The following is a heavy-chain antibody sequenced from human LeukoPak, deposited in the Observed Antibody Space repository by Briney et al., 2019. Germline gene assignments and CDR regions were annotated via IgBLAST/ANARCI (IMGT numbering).Heavy chain of an antibody. CDR3: ATRGRKLEGYYFDY. V-gene: IGHV3-23*01. CDR1: GFTFSSYA. D-gene: IGHD1-26*01. J-gene: IGHJ4*02. Sequence: PGGSLRLSCAASGFTFSSYAMSWVRQAPGKGLEWVSAISGSGGSTYYADSVKGRFTISRDNSKNTLYLQMNSLRAEDTAVYYCATRGRKLEGYYFDYWGQGTLVTVSS. CDR2: ISGSGGST.